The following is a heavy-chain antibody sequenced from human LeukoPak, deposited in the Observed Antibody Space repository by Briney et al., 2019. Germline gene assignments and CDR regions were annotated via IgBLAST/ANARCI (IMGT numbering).Heavy chain of an antibody. D-gene: IGHD2-15*01. CDR2: ISSSRTI. J-gene: IGHJ4*02. V-gene: IGHV3-48*01. Sequence: GGSLRLSCAASGFTFSTYSMNWVRQTPGKGLEWVSYISSSRTIHYADSVKGRFTISRDNAKNSLYLQMNSLRAGDTAVYYCARVSYCSGGSCFDYWGQGTLVTVSS. CDR3: ARVSYCSGGSCFDY. CDR1: GFTFSTYS.